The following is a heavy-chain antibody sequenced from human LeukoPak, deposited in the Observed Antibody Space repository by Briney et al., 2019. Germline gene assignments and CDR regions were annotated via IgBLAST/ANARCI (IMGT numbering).Heavy chain of an antibody. J-gene: IGHJ4*02. D-gene: IGHD6-19*01. Sequence: PSETLSLTCAVYGGSFSGYYWSWIRQPPGKGLEWIGEINHSGSTNYNPSLKSRVTISVDTSKNQFSLKLSSVTAADTAVYYCARLPSWYGSGWYGRGFDYWGQGTLVTVSS. V-gene: IGHV4-34*01. CDR2: INHSGST. CDR3: ARLPSWYGSGWYGRGFDY. CDR1: GGSFSGYY.